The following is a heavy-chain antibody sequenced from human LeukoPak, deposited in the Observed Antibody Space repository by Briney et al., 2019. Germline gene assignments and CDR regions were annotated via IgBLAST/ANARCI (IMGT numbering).Heavy chain of an antibody. D-gene: IGHD1-26*01. CDR3: ARIVGIVGAINFDY. V-gene: IGHV3-23*01. CDR1: GFTFSSYA. J-gene: IGHJ4*02. CDR2: ISGSGGST. Sequence: SGGSLRLSCAASGFTFSSYAMSWVRQAPGKGLEWVSAISGSGGSTYYADSVKGRFTISRDNSKNTLYLQMNSLRAEDTAVYYCARIVGIVGAINFDYWGQGTLVTVSS.